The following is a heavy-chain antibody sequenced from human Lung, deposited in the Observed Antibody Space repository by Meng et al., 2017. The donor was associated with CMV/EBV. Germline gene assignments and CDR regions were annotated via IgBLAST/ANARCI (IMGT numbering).Heavy chain of an antibody. V-gene: IGHV3-21*01. CDR2: ISSSSSYI. D-gene: IGHD2-15*01. CDR1: GFTFSSYS. J-gene: IGHJ4*02. Sequence: GRXXRLSCAASGFTFSSYSMNWVRQAPGKGLEWVSSISSSSSYIYYADSVKGRFTISRDNAKNSLYLQMNSLRAEDTALYYCARASVVVAARYYFDYLGQGXLVTVSS. CDR3: ARASVVVAARYYFDY.